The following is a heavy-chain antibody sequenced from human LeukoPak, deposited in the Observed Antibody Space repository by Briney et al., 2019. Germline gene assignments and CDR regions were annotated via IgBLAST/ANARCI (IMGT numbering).Heavy chain of an antibody. J-gene: IGHJ4*02. D-gene: IGHD3-10*01. V-gene: IGHV3-21*01. CDR1: GFTFSSYS. Sequence: PGGSLRLSCAASGFTFSSYSMNWVRQAPGKGLEWVSSISSSSSYIYYADSVKGRFTISKDNAKNSLYLQMNSLRAEDTAVYYCARDGSPQVRGVINYWGQGTLVTVSS. CDR3: ARDGSPQVRGVINY. CDR2: ISSSSSYI.